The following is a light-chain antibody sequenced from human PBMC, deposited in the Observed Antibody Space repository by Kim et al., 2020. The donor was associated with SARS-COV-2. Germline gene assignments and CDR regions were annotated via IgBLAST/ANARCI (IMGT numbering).Light chain of an antibody. CDR1: SSYVGGYNS. CDR2: DVS. J-gene: IGLJ1*01. Sequence: GRSITISCTGTSSYVGGYNSVSWYQQHPGKAPKLMIYDVSERASGVSNRFSGSQSGNTASLTISGLRAEDEADYYCSSHTTSSTYVFGSGTKVTVL. CDR3: SSHTTSSTYV. V-gene: IGLV2-14*03.